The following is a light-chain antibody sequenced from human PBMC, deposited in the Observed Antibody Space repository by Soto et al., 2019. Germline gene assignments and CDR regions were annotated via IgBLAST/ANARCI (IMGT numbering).Light chain of an antibody. J-gene: IGKJ4*01. V-gene: IGKV2-30*01. CDR3: VQGTQWLGT. Sequence: DIVMTQSPVSLPVTLGQPASISCRSSQSLVFRDGNTYLNWFQQRPGQSPRRLIYQVSNRDSGVPDRFSGSGSGTDFTLKISSVEAEDVAVYYCVQGTQWLGTFGGGTKVEIK. CDR2: QVS. CDR1: QSLVFRDGNTY.